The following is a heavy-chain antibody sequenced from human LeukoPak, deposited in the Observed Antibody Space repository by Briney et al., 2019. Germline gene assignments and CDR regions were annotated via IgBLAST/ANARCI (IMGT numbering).Heavy chain of an antibody. CDR2: INPNSGGT. CDR3: AKDMGSSGWYPDYYFDY. Sequence: ASVKVSCKASGYTFTGYYMHWVRQAPGQGLEWMGWINPNSGGTNYAQKFQGRVTMTRDTSISTAYMELSRLRSDDTALYYCAKDMGSSGWYPDYYFDYWGQGTLVTVSS. V-gene: IGHV1-2*02. CDR1: GYTFTGYY. J-gene: IGHJ4*02. D-gene: IGHD6-19*01.